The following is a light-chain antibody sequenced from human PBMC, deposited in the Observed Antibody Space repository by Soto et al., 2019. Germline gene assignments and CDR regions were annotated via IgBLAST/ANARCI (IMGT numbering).Light chain of an antibody. CDR3: LQCHNLWA. Sequence: IVMTQSPATLSVSPGERATLSCRASQNIYSNIAWYQQRPGQAPRLLIYRASTRAPGVPARFSGSGSGTEFSLTISSLQSEDFPVYACLQCHNLWAFGQGTKVEIK. CDR1: QNIYSN. J-gene: IGKJ1*01. V-gene: IGKV3-15*01. CDR2: RAS.